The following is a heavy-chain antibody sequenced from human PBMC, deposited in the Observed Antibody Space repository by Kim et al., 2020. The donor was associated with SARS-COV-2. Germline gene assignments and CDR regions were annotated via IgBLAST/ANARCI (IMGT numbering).Heavy chain of an antibody. CDR3: ARYDF. Sequence: SETLSLTCAVYGGSFSGYYWTWIRQPPGKGLEWIGDIDHSGSANYNPSLKSRVTISIDTSNNQISLKMNSVTAADTAIYYCARYDFWSRGTLVAASS. J-gene: IGHJ4*02. V-gene: IGHV4-34*01. D-gene: IGHD3-3*01. CDR1: GGSFSGYY. CDR2: IDHSGSA.